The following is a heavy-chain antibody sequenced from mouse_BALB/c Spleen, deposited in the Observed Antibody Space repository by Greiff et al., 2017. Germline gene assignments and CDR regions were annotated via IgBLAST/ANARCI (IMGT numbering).Heavy chain of an antibody. CDR2: INPGSGGT. CDR1: GYAFTNYL. CDR3: ARSEAYYRFPYAMDY. Sequence: QVQLQQSGAELVRPGTSVKVSCKASGYAFTNYLIEWVKQRPGQGLEWIGVINPGSGGTNYNEKFKGKATLTADKSSSTAYMQLSSLTSDDSAVYFCARSEAYYRFPYAMDYWGQGTSVTVSS. D-gene: IGHD2-14*01. J-gene: IGHJ4*01. V-gene: IGHV1-54*01.